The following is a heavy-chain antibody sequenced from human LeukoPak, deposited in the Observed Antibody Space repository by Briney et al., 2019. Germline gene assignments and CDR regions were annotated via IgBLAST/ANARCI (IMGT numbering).Heavy chain of an antibody. CDR3: ARGREQQLFYYYYYMDV. CDR2: INHSGST. D-gene: IGHD1/OR15-1a*01. CDR1: GRSFSGYY. J-gene: IGHJ6*03. Sequence: PSETLSLTCAVYGRSFSGYYWSWSRQPPGKGLEWMGEINHSGSTNYNPSLKSRVTISLDTSKNQFSLNLSSVTAADTAVYYCARGREQQLFYYYYYMDVWGKGTTVTVSS. V-gene: IGHV4-34*01.